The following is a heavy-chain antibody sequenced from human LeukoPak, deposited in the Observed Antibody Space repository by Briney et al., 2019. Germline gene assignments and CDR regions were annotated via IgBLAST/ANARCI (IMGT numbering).Heavy chain of an antibody. CDR3: ARDLPYDSSGYYDAFDI. D-gene: IGHD3-22*01. J-gene: IGHJ3*02. CDR2: ISGGGTT. CDR1: GFTFSNYA. V-gene: IGHV3-69-1*02. Sequence: NPGGSLRLSCAASGFTFSNYAMSWVRQAPGKGLEWVSAISGGGTTYYADSVKGRFTISRVNAKNSLFLQMNSLRAEDTAVYYCARDLPYDSSGYYDAFDIWGRGTMVTVSS.